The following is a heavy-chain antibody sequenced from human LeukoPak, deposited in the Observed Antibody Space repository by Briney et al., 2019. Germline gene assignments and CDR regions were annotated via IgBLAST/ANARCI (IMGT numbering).Heavy chain of an antibody. CDR1: GGSFSDYY. D-gene: IGHD5-24*01. CDR2: INHSGST. Sequence: SETLSLTCGVYGGSFSDYYWSWIRQPPGKGLEWIGEINHSGSTNYNPSLTSRVTISVDTSKNQFSLKLSSVTAADTAVYYCARWLHDYYYYYMDVWGKGTTVTISS. CDR3: ARWLHDYYYYYMDV. V-gene: IGHV4-34*01. J-gene: IGHJ6*03.